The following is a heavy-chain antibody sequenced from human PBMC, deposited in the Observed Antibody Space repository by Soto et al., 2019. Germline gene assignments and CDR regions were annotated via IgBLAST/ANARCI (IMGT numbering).Heavy chain of an antibody. Sequence: DVQLVESGGGLIQPGESLRLSCAAFGFTISGKKYVAWVRQAPGKGLEWVSALYDLDGSFYAASVKGRFTTSSDSSKTTVYLQMNSLRADDTAVYYCATSQSHYDRSGFDSPDASDIWGQGAMVTVSS. CDR1: GFTISGKKY. CDR2: LYDLDGS. V-gene: IGHV3-53*01. J-gene: IGHJ3*02. CDR3: ATSQSHYDRSGFDSPDASDI. D-gene: IGHD3-22*01.